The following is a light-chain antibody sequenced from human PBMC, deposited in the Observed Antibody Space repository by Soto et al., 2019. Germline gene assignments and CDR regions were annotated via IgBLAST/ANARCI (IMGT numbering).Light chain of an antibody. CDR2: EVS. CDR3: SSYTSSSPL. Sequence: QSVLTQPASVSGSPGQSITISCTGTSSDVGGYNYVSWYQQHPGKAPKLMIYEVSNRPSGVSNRFSGSKSGNTASLTISGLQAEDEADYYCSSYTSSSPLFGGVTKLTVL. V-gene: IGLV2-14*01. J-gene: IGLJ3*02. CDR1: SSDVGGYNY.